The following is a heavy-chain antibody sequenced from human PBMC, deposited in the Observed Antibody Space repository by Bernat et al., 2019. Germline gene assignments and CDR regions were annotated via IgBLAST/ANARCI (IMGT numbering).Heavy chain of an antibody. CDR3: ARDCSSTSCYSPPLLDHYYMDV. D-gene: IGHD2-2*02. Sequence: QVQLVQSGAEVKKPGSSVKVSCKASGGTFSSYAISWVRQAPGQGLEWMGGIIPIFGTANYAQKFQGRVTITADKSTSTAYMELSSLRSEDTAVYYCARDCSSTSCYSPPLLDHYYMDVWGKGTTVTVSS. CDR2: IIPIFGTA. CDR1: GGTFSSYA. V-gene: IGHV1-69*06. J-gene: IGHJ6*03.